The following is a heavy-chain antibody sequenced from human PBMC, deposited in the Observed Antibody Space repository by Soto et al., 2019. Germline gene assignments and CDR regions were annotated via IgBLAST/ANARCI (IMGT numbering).Heavy chain of an antibody. D-gene: IGHD4-17*01. V-gene: IGHV1-69*12. CDR3: ARGNVNVSDYCDYGPADY. CDR1: GGTFSSYA. CDR2: IIPIFGTA. J-gene: IGHJ4*02. Sequence: QVQLVQSGAEVKKPGSSVKVSCKASGGTFSSYAISWVRQAPGQGLEWMGGIIPIFGTANYAQKFQGRVTITADESTSTAYMELSSLRSEDTAVYYCARGNVNVSDYCDYGPADYWGQGTLVTVSS.